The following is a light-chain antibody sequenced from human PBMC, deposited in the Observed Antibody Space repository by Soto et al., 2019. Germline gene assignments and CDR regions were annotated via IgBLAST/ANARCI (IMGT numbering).Light chain of an antibody. Sequence: QSCLTQPPSVSAAPGQRVTISCSGSSSNIGGNSVSWYQQLPGTAPKLLIYDDDKRPSGIPDRFSGSKSGTSATLGITGFQTGDEADHYCGSWDSSLSAYVFGTGTKV. J-gene: IGLJ1*01. CDR2: DDD. V-gene: IGLV1-51*01. CDR3: GSWDSSLSAYV. CDR1: SSNIGGNS.